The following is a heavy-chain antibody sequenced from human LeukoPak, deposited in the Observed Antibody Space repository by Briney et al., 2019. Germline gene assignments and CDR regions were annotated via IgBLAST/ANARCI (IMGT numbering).Heavy chain of an antibody. Sequence: PGGSLRLSCAASGFTFSNYWMNWVRQAPGKGLEWVASIGQDGSENYYVDSVKGRFTISRDNAKNSLYLQMNSLRVEDTAVYCYARGGGWYFDYWGQGALITASS. CDR3: ARGGGWYFDY. V-gene: IGHV3-7*01. CDR1: GFTFSNYW. D-gene: IGHD6-19*01. CDR2: IGQDGSEN. J-gene: IGHJ4*02.